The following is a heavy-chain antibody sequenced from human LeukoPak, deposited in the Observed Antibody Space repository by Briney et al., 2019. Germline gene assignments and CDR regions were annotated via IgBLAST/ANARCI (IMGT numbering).Heavy chain of an antibody. D-gene: IGHD3-10*01. J-gene: IGHJ4*02. CDR3: ATTLGTMVRGLIKGLGY. CDR1: GYSISSGYY. CDR2: IYHSGST. V-gene: IGHV4-38-2*01. Sequence: KPSETLSLTCAVSGYSISSGYYWGWIRQPPGKGVEWIGSIYHSGSTYYNPSLKSRVTISVDTSKNQFYLKLSSVTAADTAVYYCATTLGTMVRGLIKGLGYWGQGTLVTVTS.